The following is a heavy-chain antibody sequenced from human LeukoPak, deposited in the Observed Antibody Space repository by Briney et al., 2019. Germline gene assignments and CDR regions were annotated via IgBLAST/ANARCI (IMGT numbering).Heavy chain of an antibody. CDR3: ARDDSYGYLEFGAFDI. CDR2: ISGSGGST. D-gene: IGHD5-18*01. Sequence: PGGSLRLSCAASGFTFSGYAMSWVRQAPGKGLEWVSAISGSGGSTYYADSVKGRFTISRDNSKNTLYLQMNSLRAEDTAVYYCARDDSYGYLEFGAFDIWGQGTMVTVSS. J-gene: IGHJ3*02. V-gene: IGHV3-23*01. CDR1: GFTFSGYA.